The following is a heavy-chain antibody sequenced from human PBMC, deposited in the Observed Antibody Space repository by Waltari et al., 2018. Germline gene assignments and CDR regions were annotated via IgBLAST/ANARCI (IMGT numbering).Heavy chain of an antibody. CDR3: VRGYPDIVATISDY. D-gene: IGHD5-12*01. CDR1: RSSIRNNNYY. V-gene: IGHV4-39*07. CDR2: FYKSGTK. J-gene: IGHJ4*02. Sequence: QLQLQESGPGLVKPSETLSLTCTVSRSSIRNNNYYWGWVRQPPGKGLAWIGSFYKSGTKYYNPSLKSRVTISVDTSNNQFSLKLNSVTAADTAVYYCVRGYPDIVATISDYWGQGTLVIVSS.